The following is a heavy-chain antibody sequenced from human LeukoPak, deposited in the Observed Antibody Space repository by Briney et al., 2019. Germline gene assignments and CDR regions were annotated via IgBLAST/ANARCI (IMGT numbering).Heavy chain of an antibody. V-gene: IGHV1-46*01. CDR3: ARDGKYYDFWSGRGGALDI. CDR2: IDPSGGST. D-gene: IGHD3-3*01. J-gene: IGHJ3*02. CDR1: GYTFTSYY. Sequence: ASVKVSCKASGYTFTSYYMHWVRQAPGQGLEWMGIIDPSGGSTSYAQKFQGRVTTTRDTSTSTVYMELSSLRSEDTAVYYCARDGKYYDFWSGRGGALDIWGQGTVVTVSS.